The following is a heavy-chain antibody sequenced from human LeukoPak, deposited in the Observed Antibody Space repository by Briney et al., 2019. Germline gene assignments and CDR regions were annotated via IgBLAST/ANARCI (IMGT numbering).Heavy chain of an antibody. Sequence: QPGGSLRLSCAASGFTFSSYEMNWVRQAPGKGLEWVSYILSSGKTIYYADSVKGRFTISRGNARNSVYLQMNSLRVEDTAVYYCARDPLRYLRVGHYDYWGQGTLVAVSS. CDR3: ARDPLRYLRVGHYDY. J-gene: IGHJ4*02. CDR1: GFTFSSYE. CDR2: ILSSGKTI. D-gene: IGHD3-9*01. V-gene: IGHV3-48*03.